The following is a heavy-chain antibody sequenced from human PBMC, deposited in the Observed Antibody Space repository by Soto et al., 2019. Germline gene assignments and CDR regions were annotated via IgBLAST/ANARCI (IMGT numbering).Heavy chain of an antibody. CDR1: GYACTSYG. J-gene: IGHJ4*02. V-gene: IGHV1-18*04. D-gene: IGHD2-21*02. CDR2: INTYNSDT. CDR3: VRDERGSCRGGHCFYFDY. Sequence: QVHLVQSGAEVKKPGASVKVSCKASGYACTSYGMSWVRQAPGQGLEWMGWINTYNSDTNSAPRLQGRITMTTDTSTSTAYMELRSLTSDDTAVYYCVRDERGSCRGGHCFYFDYWGQGTLVSVSS.